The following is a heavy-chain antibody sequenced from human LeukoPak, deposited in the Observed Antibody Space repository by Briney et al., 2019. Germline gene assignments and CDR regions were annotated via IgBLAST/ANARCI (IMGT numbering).Heavy chain of an antibody. CDR2: INPNSGGT. CDR3: ARDLDGGLRFLEWSYYYYYMDV. V-gene: IGHV1-2*02. CDR1: GYTFTGYY. D-gene: IGHD3-3*01. Sequence: ASVKVSSKASGYTFTGYYMHWVRQAPGQGLEWMGWINPNSGGTNYAQKFQGRVTMTRDTSISTAYMELSRLRSDDTAVYYCARDLDGGLRFLEWSYYYYYMDVWGKGTTVTVSS. J-gene: IGHJ6*03.